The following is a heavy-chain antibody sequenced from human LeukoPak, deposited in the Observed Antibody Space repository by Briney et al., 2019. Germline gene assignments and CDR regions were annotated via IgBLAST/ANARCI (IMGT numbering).Heavy chain of an antibody. D-gene: IGHD3-10*01. CDR1: GGSFSGYY. CDR3: ARGRGVYYYYYGMDV. J-gene: IGHJ6*02. Sequence: SETLSLTCAVYGGSFSGYYWSWIRQPPGKGLEWIGEINHSGSTNYNPSLKSRVTISVDTSKNQFSLKLSSVTAADTAVYYCARGRGVYYYYYGMDVWGQGTTVTVSS. CDR2: INHSGST. V-gene: IGHV4-34*01.